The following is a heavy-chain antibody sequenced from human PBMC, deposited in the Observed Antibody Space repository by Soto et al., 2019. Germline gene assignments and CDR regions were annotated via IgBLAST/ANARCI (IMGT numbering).Heavy chain of an antibody. CDR2: INPNSGGT. CDR3: AREPVPSDGFDP. J-gene: IGHJ5*02. V-gene: IGHV1-2*04. CDR1: GYTFTGYY. Sequence: ASVKVSCKASGYTFTGYYMHWVRQAPGQGLGWMGWINPNSGGTNYAQKFQGWVTMTRDTSISTAYMELSRLRSDDTAVYYCAREPVPSDGFDPWGQGTLVTVSS. D-gene: IGHD1-1*01.